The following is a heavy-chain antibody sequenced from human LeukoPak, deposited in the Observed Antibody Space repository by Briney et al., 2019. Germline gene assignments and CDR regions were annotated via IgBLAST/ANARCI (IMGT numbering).Heavy chain of an antibody. J-gene: IGHJ4*02. CDR2: IYYSGST. CDR1: GGSISSYY. CDR3: ARDLGYDSSGYYL. V-gene: IGHV4-59*01. Sequence: SEILSLTCTVSGGSISSYYWSWIRQPPGKGLEWIGYIYYSGSTNYNPSLKSRVTISVDTSKNQFSLKLSSVTAADTAVYYCARDLGYDSSGYYLWGQGTLVTVSS. D-gene: IGHD3-22*01.